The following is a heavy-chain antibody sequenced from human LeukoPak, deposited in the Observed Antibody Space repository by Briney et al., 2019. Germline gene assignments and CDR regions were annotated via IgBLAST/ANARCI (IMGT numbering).Heavy chain of an antibody. V-gene: IGHV4-59*12. CDR2: IYYSGST. CDR3: ARRRSSKYFDY. Sequence: SETLSLTCTVSGGSISSYYWSWIRQPPGKGLEWIGYIYYSGSTNYNPSLKSRVTISVDTSKNQFSLKLSSVTAADTAVYYCARRRSSKYFDYWGQGTLVTVSS. CDR1: GGSISSYY. D-gene: IGHD6-13*01. J-gene: IGHJ4*02.